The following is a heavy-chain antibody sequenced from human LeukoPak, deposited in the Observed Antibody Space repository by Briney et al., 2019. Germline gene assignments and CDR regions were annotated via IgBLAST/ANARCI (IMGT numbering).Heavy chain of an antibody. D-gene: IGHD3-10*01. Sequence: ASVKVSCKASGYTFTSYGISWVRQAPGQGLEWMGWISAYNGNTNYAQKLQGRVTMTTDTSTSTAYMELRSLRSDDTVVYCCARDRFPITMVRGVMVNDAFDIWGQGTMVTVSS. V-gene: IGHV1-18*04. CDR1: GYTFTSYG. J-gene: IGHJ3*02. CDR2: ISAYNGNT. CDR3: ARDRFPITMVRGVMVNDAFDI.